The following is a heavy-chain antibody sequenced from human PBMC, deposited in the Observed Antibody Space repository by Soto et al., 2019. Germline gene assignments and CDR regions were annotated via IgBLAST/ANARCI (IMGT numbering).Heavy chain of an antibody. CDR3: GRVIFIFCCVTSCYHPNVLYFSGRRSPDS. CDR1: GGTFSSYA. CDR2: IIPIFGTA. Sequence: SVKVSCKASGGTFSSYAISWVRQAPGQGLEWMGGIIPIFGTANYAQKFQGRVTITADESTSTAYMELSSLRSEDTAVYYCGRVIFIFCCVTSCYHPNVLYFSGRRSPDS. D-gene: IGHD2-15*01. J-gene: IGHJ5*01. V-gene: IGHV1-69*13.